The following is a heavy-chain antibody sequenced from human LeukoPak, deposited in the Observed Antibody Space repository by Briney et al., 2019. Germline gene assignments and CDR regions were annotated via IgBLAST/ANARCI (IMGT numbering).Heavy chain of an antibody. CDR3: ARESRYCSSTSCYFLRYYYYGMDV. J-gene: IGHJ6*02. Sequence: SETLSLTCAVYGGSFSGYYWSWIRQPPGKGLEWIGEINHSGSTNYNPSLKSRVTISVDTSKNQFSLKLSSVTAADTAVYYCARESRYCSSTSCYFLRYYYYGMDVWGQGTTVTVS. CDR1: GGSFSGYY. V-gene: IGHV4-34*01. CDR2: INHSGST. D-gene: IGHD2-2*01.